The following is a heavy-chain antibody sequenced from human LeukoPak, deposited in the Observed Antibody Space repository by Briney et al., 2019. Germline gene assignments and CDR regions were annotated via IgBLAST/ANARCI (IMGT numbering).Heavy chain of an antibody. J-gene: IGHJ4*02. D-gene: IGHD6-19*01. CDR3: ARSRWDSSGWYSDY. Sequence: GGSLRLSCAASGFTFSSYAMNWVRQAPGKGLEWVSAISGSGGSTYYADSVKGRFTISRDNSKNTLYLQMNSLRAEDTAVYYCARSRWDSSGWYSDYWGQGTLVTVSS. CDR1: GFTFSSYA. V-gene: IGHV3-23*01. CDR2: ISGSGGST.